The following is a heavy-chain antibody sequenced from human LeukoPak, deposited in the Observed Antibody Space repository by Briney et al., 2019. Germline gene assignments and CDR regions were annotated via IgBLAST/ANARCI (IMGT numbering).Heavy chain of an antibody. CDR2: ISSSSYI. CDR3: ARDLEQQLLSPDLDY. V-gene: IGHV3-21*01. D-gene: IGHD6-13*01. J-gene: IGHJ4*02. CDR1: GFTFSSYS. Sequence: GSLRLSCAASGFTFSSYSMNWVRQAPGKGPEWVSSISSSSYIYYADSVKGRFTISRDNAKNSLYLQMNSLRAEDTAVYYCARDLEQQLLSPDLDYWGQGTLVTVSS.